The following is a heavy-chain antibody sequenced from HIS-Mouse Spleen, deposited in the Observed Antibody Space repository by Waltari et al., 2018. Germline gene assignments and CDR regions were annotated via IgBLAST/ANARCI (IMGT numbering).Heavy chain of an antibody. D-gene: IGHD7-27*01. J-gene: IGHJ3*02. CDR1: GSTFPGYY. V-gene: IGHV1-2*02. CDR2: INPNSGGT. CDR3: ARTGALDAFDI. Sequence: QVQLVQAGAEVTKPGASVQVSCTASGSTFPGYYLPWVRQAPGQGLEWMGWINPNSGGTNYAQKFQGRVTMTRDTSISTAYMELSRLRSDDTAVYYCARTGALDAFDIWGQGTMVTVSS.